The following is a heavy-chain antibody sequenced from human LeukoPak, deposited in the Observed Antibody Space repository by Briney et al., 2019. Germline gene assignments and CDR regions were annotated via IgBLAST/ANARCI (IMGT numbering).Heavy chain of an antibody. J-gene: IGHJ6*03. Sequence: GRSLRLSCAASGFTFSSYGMHWVRQAPGKGLGWVAVIWYDGSNKYYADSVKGRFTISRDNSKNTLYLQMNSLRAEDTAVYYCAKEEMDTAMVYYYYYMDVWGKGTTVTVSS. D-gene: IGHD5-18*01. CDR1: GFTFSSYG. CDR3: AKEEMDTAMVYYYYYMDV. V-gene: IGHV3-33*06. CDR2: IWYDGSNK.